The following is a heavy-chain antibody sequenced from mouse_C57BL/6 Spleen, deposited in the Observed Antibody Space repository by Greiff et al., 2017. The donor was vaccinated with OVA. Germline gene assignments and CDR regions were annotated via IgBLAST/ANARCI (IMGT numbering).Heavy chain of an antibody. J-gene: IGHJ3*01. CDR1: GYTFTDYE. D-gene: IGHD3-3*01. CDR3: TRWGTGFAY. V-gene: IGHV1-15*01. CDR2: IDPETGGT. Sequence: QVQLQQSGAELVRPGASVTLSCKASGYTFTDYEMHWVKQTPVHGLEWIGAIDPETGGTAYNQKFKGKATLTADKSSSTAYMELRSLTSEDSAVYYCTRWGTGFAYWGQGTLVTVSA.